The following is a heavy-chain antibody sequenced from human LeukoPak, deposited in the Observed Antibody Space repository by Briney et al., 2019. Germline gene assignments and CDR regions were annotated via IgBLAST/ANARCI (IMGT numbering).Heavy chain of an antibody. CDR1: GFTFSTYN. J-gene: IGHJ2*01. CDR3: AGGEAADYLLYWYFDL. D-gene: IGHD4-17*01. Sequence: PGGSLRLSCEASGFTFSTYNMNWVRQAPGKGLEWVSYISSSGRIIYYADSVKGRFTISRDNAKNSLYLQMSSLRADDTAVYFCAGGEAADYLLYWYFDLWGRGTRVTVSS. CDR2: ISSSGRII. V-gene: IGHV3-48*01.